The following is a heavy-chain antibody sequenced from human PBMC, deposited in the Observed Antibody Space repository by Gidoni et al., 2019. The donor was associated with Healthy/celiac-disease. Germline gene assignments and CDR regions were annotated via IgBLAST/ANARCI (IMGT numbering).Heavy chain of an antibody. CDR2: IRSKAYGGTT. CDR3: TRDRVTMVRGVSAFDP. V-gene: IGHV3-49*05. CDR1: GFTFGAYA. Sequence: EVQLVESGGGLVKPGRSLRLSCTASGFTFGAYAMSWFRQAPGKGLEWVGFIRSKAYGGTTEYAASVKGRFTISRDDSKSIAYLQMNSLKTEDTAVYYCTRDRVTMVRGVSAFDPWGQGTLVTVSS. D-gene: IGHD3-10*01. J-gene: IGHJ5*02.